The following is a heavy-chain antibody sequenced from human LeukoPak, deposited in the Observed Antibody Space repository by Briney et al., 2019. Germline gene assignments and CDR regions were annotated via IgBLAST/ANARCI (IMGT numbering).Heavy chain of an antibody. Sequence: SETLSLTCPVSGGSISSYYWSWIRQPPGKGLEWIGYIYYSGSTNYNPSLKSRVTISVDTSKNPFSLKLGSATAADTAVYYCARERGGGDPWGQGTLVTVSS. CDR2: IYYSGST. D-gene: IGHD3-16*01. CDR3: ARERGGGDP. CDR1: GGSISSYY. V-gene: IGHV4-59*01. J-gene: IGHJ5*02.